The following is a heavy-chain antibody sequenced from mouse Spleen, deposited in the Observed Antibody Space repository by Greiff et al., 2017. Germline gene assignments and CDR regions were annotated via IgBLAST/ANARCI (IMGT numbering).Heavy chain of an antibody. CDR2: INPNNGGT. V-gene: IGHV1-22*01. CDR3: ARNRGYYYGSSYPFAY. Sequence: SGPELVKPGASVKMSCKASGYTFTDYNMHWVKQSHGKSLEWIGYINPNNGGTSYNQKFKGKATLTVNKSSSTAYMELRSLTSEDSAVYYCARNRGYYYGSSYPFAYWGQGTLVTVSA. J-gene: IGHJ3*01. CDR1: GYTFTDYN. D-gene: IGHD1-1*01.